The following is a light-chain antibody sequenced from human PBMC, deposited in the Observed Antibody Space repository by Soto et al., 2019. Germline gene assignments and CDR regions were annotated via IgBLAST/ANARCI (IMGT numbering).Light chain of an antibody. CDR2: YDD. CDR3: AAWDDSLNAVV. Sequence: QSVLTQPPSVSEAPRRRVTISCSGSSSNIGNNAVNWYQQLPGKAPKLLIYYDDLLPSGVSDRFSGSKSGTSASLAISGLQSEDEADYYCAAWDDSLNAVVFGGGTK. CDR1: SSNIGNNA. V-gene: IGLV1-36*01. J-gene: IGLJ2*01.